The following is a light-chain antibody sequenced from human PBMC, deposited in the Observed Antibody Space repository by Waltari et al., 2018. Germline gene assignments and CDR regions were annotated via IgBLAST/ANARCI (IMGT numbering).Light chain of an antibody. V-gene: IGKV3-20*01. J-gene: IGKJ4*01. CDR1: QSITRIS. Sequence: IVLTQSPGTLSLSPGERATLSCRASQSITRISLGWYQQKPGQAPRLLLFVASTRATGIPDRCSGSGSGTDFTLTINRLEPEDVAVYYCQQWDGSFLTFGGGTEVEL. CDR3: QQWDGSFLT. CDR2: VAS.